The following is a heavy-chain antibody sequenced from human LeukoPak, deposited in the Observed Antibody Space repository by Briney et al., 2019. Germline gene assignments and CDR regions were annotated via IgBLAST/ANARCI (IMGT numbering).Heavy chain of an antibody. J-gene: IGHJ3*02. V-gene: IGHV4-34*01. Sequence: PSETLSLTCAVYGGSFGGYYWSWIRQPPGKGLEWIGSIYYSGSTYYNPSLKSRVTISVDTSKNQFSLKLSSVTAADTAVYYCARRYESDAFDIWGQGTMVTVSS. D-gene: IGHD3-16*01. CDR3: ARRYESDAFDI. CDR1: GGSFGGYY. CDR2: IYYSGST.